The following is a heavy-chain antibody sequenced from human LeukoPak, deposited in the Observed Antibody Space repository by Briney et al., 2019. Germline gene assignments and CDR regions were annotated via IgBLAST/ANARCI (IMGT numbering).Heavy chain of an antibody. CDR2: ISGSGGST. J-gene: IGHJ4*02. D-gene: IGHD3-22*01. CDR1: GFTFSSYA. Sequence: GGSLRLSCAASGFTFSSYAMSWVRQAPGKGLEWVSAISGSGGSTYYAESVKGRFTISRDNCKDEMYLQMNTLTAEETAVYYCAKDSALHPPYYYDSSGSTPFFDYWGQGTLVTVSS. V-gene: IGHV3-23*01. CDR3: AKDSALHPPYYYDSSGSTPFFDY.